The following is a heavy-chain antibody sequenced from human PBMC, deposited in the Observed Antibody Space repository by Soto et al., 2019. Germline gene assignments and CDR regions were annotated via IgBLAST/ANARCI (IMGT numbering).Heavy chain of an antibody. CDR3: ARLLGYSSSSFDY. J-gene: IGHJ4*02. CDR2: IYYSGST. D-gene: IGHD6-6*01. V-gene: IGHV4-39*01. Sequence: SETLSLTCTVSGGSISSSSYYWGWIRQPPGKGLEWIGSIYYSGSTYYNPSLKSRVTISVDTSKNQFSLKLSSVTAADTAVYYCARLLGYSSSSFDYWGQGTLVTVSS. CDR1: GGSISSSSYY.